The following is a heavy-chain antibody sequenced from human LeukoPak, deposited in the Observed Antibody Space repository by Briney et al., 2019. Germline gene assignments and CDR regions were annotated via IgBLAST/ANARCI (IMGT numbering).Heavy chain of an antibody. D-gene: IGHD5-18*01. CDR2: ISIYNGKT. CDR1: GYTFTNYG. CDR3: ARDVVPIRGYSYGPNGGWFDP. Sequence: ASVKVSCKASGYTFTNYGISWVRQAPGQGLEWMGWISIYNGKTDYAQKLRGRVTMTTDTSTSTAYMELRSLRSDDTAVYYCARDVVPIRGYSYGPNGGWFDPWGQGTLVTVSS. V-gene: IGHV1-18*01. J-gene: IGHJ5*02.